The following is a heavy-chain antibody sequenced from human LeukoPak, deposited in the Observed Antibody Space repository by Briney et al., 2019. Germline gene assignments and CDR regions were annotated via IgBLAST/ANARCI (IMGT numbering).Heavy chain of an antibody. J-gene: IGHJ6*03. CDR2: LYASGTT. CDR1: GGSIGSYY. V-gene: IGHV4-4*07. D-gene: IGHD3-10*01. Sequence: SETLSLTCTVSGGSIGSYYWSWIRQPAGKGLEWIGRLYASGTTYYTPSLKSRVTMSVDTSKNQFSLKLSSVTAADTAVYYCARGWHYGSGSQLYYMDVWGKGTTVTVSS. CDR3: ARGWHYGSGSQLYYMDV.